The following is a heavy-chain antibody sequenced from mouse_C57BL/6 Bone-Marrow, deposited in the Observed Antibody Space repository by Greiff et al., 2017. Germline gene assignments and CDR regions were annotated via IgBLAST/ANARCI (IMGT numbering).Heavy chain of an antibody. Sequence: VKLQASGPELVKPGASVKISCKASGYAFSSSWLNWVKQRPGKGLEWIGRIYPGDGDTNYNGKFKGKATLTADKSSSTAYMQLSSLTSEDSAVYFCARGFAYWGQGTLVTVSA. CDR3: ARGFAY. CDR2: IYPGDGDT. J-gene: IGHJ3*01. CDR1: GYAFSSSW. V-gene: IGHV1-82*01.